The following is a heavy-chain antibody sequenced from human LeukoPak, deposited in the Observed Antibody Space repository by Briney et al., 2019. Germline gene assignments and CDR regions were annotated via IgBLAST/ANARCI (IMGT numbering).Heavy chain of an antibody. Sequence: ASVKVSCKASGYTFTSYGISWVRQAPGKGLEWMGWISAYNGNTNYAQKLQGRVTMTTDTSTSTAYMELRSLRSDDTAVYYCASTMTTVTTSYYYYVDVWGKGTTVTVSS. D-gene: IGHD4-17*01. CDR1: GYTFTSYG. CDR2: ISAYNGNT. J-gene: IGHJ6*03. V-gene: IGHV1-18*01. CDR3: ASTMTTVTTSYYYYVDV.